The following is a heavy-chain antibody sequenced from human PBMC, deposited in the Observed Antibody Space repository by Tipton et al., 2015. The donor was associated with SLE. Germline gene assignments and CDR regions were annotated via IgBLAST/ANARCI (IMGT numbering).Heavy chain of an antibody. Sequence: TLSLTCTVSGGSISSYYRSWIRQPPGKGLEWIGYIYYSGSTNYNPSLKSRVTISVDTSKNQFSLKLSSVTAADTAVYYCAREGVPDSDDAFDIWGQGTMVTVSS. V-gene: IGHV4-59*01. CDR2: IYYSGST. J-gene: IGHJ3*02. CDR1: GGSISSYY. D-gene: IGHD2-21*02. CDR3: AREGVPDSDDAFDI.